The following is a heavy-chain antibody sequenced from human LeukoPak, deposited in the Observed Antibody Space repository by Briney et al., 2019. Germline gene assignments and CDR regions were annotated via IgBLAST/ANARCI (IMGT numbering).Heavy chain of an antibody. CDR3: ARAGIGGVPDAFDI. Sequence: SETLSLTCTVSGDSISSYYWNWIRQPPGKGLEWIGYIYHSGSTYYNPSLKSRVTISVDRSKNQFSLKLSSVTAADTAVYYCARAGIGGVPDAFDIWGQGTMVTVSS. CDR1: GDSISSYY. CDR2: IYHSGST. J-gene: IGHJ3*02. V-gene: IGHV4-59*12. D-gene: IGHD3-10*01.